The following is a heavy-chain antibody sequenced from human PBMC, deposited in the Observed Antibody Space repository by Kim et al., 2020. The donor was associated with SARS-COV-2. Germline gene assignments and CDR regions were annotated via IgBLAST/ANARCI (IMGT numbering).Heavy chain of an antibody. CDR1: GFTFSSYA. CDR2: ISYDGSNK. J-gene: IGHJ3*02. CDR3: ARDLYNWNDRGAFDI. V-gene: IGHV3-30-3*01. Sequence: GGSLRLSCAASGFTFSSYAMHWVRQAPGKGLEWVAVISYDGSNKYYADSVKGRFTISRDNSKNTLYLQMNSLRAEDTAVYYCARDLYNWNDRGAFDIWDQGTMVTVSS. D-gene: IGHD1-20*01.